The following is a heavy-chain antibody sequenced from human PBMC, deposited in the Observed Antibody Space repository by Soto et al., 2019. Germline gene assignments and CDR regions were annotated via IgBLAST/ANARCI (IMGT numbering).Heavy chain of an antibody. CDR1: GFTFDNYA. D-gene: IGHD3-16*01. CDR3: AKDRGRGGYYYYGMDV. V-gene: IGHV3-23*01. CDR2: ISGSGEST. J-gene: IGHJ6*02. Sequence: PGGSLRLSCAASGFTFDNYAMNWVRQAPGKGLEWVSTISGSGESTYYADYVKGRFTISRDNSKNTLYLKMNSLRAEDTALYYCAKDRGRGGYYYYGMDVWGQGTTVTVSS.